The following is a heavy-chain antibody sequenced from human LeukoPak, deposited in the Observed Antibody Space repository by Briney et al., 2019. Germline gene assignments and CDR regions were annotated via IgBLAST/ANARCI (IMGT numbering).Heavy chain of an antibody. Sequence: PGGSLRLSCAASGFTFSSYAMSWVRQAPGKGLEWVSAISGSGGSTYYADSVKGRFTISRDNSKNTLYLQMNSLRAEDTAVCYCATSDYGDYGGDYWGQGTLVTVSS. CDR1: GFTFSSYA. CDR3: ATSDYGDYGGDY. D-gene: IGHD4-17*01. CDR2: ISGSGGST. V-gene: IGHV3-23*01. J-gene: IGHJ4*02.